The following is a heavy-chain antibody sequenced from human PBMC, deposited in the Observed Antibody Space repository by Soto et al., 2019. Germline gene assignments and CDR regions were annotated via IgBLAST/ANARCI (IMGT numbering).Heavy chain of an antibody. J-gene: IGHJ5*02. D-gene: IGHD5-12*01. CDR3: ARGRYNYDWFDP. CDR1: GGSISSYY. CDR2: IYYSGST. Sequence: SETLSLTCTVSGGSISSYYWSWIRQPPGKGLEWIGYIYYSGSTNYNPSLKSRVTISVDTSKNQFSLKLSSVTAADTAVYYCARGRYNYDWFDPWGQGTLVTVSS. V-gene: IGHV4-59*01.